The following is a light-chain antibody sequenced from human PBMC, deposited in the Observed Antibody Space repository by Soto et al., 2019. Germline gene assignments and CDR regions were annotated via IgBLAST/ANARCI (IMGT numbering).Light chain of an antibody. V-gene: IGLV2-23*01. CDR3: SLYVGSSTLL. CDR2: EGS. Sequence: QSALTQPASVSGSPGQSITISCTGTSSDVGNYNLVSWYQQHPGKAPKLMIYEGSKRPSGVSNRFSGSKSGNTASLTISGLQAEDEADYYCSLYVGSSTLLFGGGTKVTVL. CDR1: SSDVGNYNL. J-gene: IGLJ2*01.